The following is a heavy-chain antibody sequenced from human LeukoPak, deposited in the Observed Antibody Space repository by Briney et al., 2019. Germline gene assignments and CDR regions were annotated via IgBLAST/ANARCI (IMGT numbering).Heavy chain of an antibody. Sequence: PSQTLSLTCTVSGGSISSGSYHWSWIRQPAGKGLEWIGRIYTSGSTNYNPSLKSRVTISVDTSKNQFSLKLSSVTAADTAVYYCARDLDFQFDYWGQGTLVTVSS. J-gene: IGHJ4*02. CDR2: IYTSGST. V-gene: IGHV4-61*02. CDR1: GGSISSGSYH. CDR3: ARDLDFQFDY.